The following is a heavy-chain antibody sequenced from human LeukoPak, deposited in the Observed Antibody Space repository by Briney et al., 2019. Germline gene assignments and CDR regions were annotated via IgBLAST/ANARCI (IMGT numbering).Heavy chain of an antibody. V-gene: IGHV1-18*01. CDR3: ARELWQYCSGGSCYVYPF. J-gene: IGHJ1*01. Sequence: GASVKVSCTASGYTFTSYGISWVRQAPGQGLEWMGWISAYNGNTNYAQKLQGRVTMTTDTSTSTAYMELRSLRSDDTAVYYCARELWQYCSGGSCYVYPFWGQGTLVTVSS. D-gene: IGHD2-15*01. CDR2: ISAYNGNT. CDR1: GYTFTSYG.